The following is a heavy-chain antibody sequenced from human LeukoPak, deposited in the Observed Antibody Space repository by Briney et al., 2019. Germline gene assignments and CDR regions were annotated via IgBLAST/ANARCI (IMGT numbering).Heavy chain of an antibody. V-gene: IGHV4-34*01. CDR1: GGSFSGYY. Sequence: SETLSLTCAVYGGSFSGYYWSWIRQPPGKGLEWIGEINHSGSTNYNPSLKSRVTISVDTSKNRFSLKLSSVTAADTAVYYCASHCSSTSCYPRRYYYGMDVWGQGTTVTVSS. D-gene: IGHD2-2*01. J-gene: IGHJ6*02. CDR3: ASHCSSTSCYPRRYYYGMDV. CDR2: INHSGST.